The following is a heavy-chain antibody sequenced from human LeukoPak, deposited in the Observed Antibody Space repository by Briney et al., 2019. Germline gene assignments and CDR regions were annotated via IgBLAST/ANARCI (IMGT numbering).Heavy chain of an antibody. CDR2: IYYSGST. CDR3: ARDAPSYGDYVRWFDP. V-gene: IGHV4-39*07. D-gene: IGHD4-17*01. J-gene: IGHJ5*02. CDR1: GSSISSSSYY. Sequence: SETLSLTRTVSGSSISSSSYYWGWIRQPPGKGLEWIGSIYYSGSTYYNPSLKSRVTISVDTSKNQFSLKLSSVTAADTAVYYCARDAPSYGDYVRWFDPWGQGTLVTVSS.